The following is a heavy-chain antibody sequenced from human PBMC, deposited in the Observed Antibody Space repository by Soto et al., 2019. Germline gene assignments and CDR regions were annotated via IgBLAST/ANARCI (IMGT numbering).Heavy chain of an antibody. V-gene: IGHV3-66*01. D-gene: IGHD3-22*01. CDR1: GFNISSNY. CDR3: AREPPFYERRGHYEYYMDV. Sequence: PEGSLRLSCAASGFNISSNYMSWVRQATRKGLEWVSVIYSGGSTYYADSVKGRFTISRDNSKNTLYLQMNSLRAEDTAVYYCAREPPFYERRGHYEYYMDVWGEGTTDTVSS. CDR2: IYSGGST. J-gene: IGHJ6*03.